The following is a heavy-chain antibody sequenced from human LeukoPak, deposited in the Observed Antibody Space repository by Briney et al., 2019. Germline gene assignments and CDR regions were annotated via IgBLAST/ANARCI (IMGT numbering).Heavy chain of an antibody. CDR1: GYTFTDYY. CDR2: INPNNDDT. V-gene: IGHV1-2*02. D-gene: IGHD5-18*01. Sequence: ASVKVSCKASGYTFTDYYMHWVRQAPGQGLEWMGWINPNNDDTNYAQKFQGRVTMTRDTSISTAYMELTRLTSDDTAVYYCARRGSGYGYDYWGRGTLVTVSS. J-gene: IGHJ4*02. CDR3: ARRGSGYGYDY.